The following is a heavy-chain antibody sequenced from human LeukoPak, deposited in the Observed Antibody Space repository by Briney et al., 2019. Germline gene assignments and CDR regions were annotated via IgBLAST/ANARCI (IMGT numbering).Heavy chain of an antibody. V-gene: IGHV3-30*02. D-gene: IGHD5/OR15-5a*01. Sequence: PGGSLRLSCAASRFTFSSFDMHWVRQAPGKGLEWVTFIRFDGNNKYYADSVKGRFTISRDNSKNTLYLQMSSLRPEDTAVYYCARQIGVSIGYWGQGTLVTVSS. CDR3: ARQIGVSIGY. CDR2: IRFDGNNK. CDR1: RFTFSSFD. J-gene: IGHJ4*02.